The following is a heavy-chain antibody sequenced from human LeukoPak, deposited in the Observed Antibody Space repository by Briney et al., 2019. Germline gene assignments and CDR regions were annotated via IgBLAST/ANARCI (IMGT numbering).Heavy chain of an antibody. CDR2: IYYSGST. D-gene: IGHD1-14*01. CDR3: ARHAKTAHSFDY. Sequence: PSETLSLTCIVSDGSISNYFWSWLRQTPGKGLEWIGYIYYSGSTNYNPSLKSRVTISVDTSKNQFSLRLSSVTAADTAVYYCARHAKTAHSFDYWGQGTLVTVSS. J-gene: IGHJ4*02. CDR1: DGSISNYF. V-gene: IGHV4-59*08.